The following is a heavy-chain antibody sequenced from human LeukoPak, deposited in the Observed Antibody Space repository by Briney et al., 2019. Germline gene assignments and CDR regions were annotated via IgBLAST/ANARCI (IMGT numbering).Heavy chain of an antibody. CDR2: CSEDGGDT. J-gene: IGHJ4*02. Sequence: PGGSLRLSCAASGFTFDDYAMHWVRQTPGKGLDCVSLCSEDGGDTWCADSVKGRFTNSRDNSKNSLYLQMNSLRAEDTAFYYCAKDKTRGPGDYWGQGTLVTVSS. V-gene: IGHV3-43*02. CDR1: GFTFDDYA. D-gene: IGHD1-14*01. CDR3: AKDKTRGPGDY.